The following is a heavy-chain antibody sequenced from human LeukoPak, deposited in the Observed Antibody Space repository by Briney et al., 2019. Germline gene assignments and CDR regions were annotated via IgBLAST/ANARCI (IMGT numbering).Heavy chain of an antibody. CDR2: IYYSGST. D-gene: IGHD3-16*02. CDR3: ASSTHYDYVWGSYRKRQSFDY. J-gene: IGHJ4*02. Sequence: SETLSLTCTVSGGSISSSSYYWGWIRQPPGKGLEWIGSIYYSGSTYYNPSLKSRVTISVGTSKNQFSLKLSSVTAADTAVYSCASSTHYDYVWGSYRKRQSFDYWGQGTLVTVSS. CDR1: GGSISSSSYY. V-gene: IGHV4-39*01.